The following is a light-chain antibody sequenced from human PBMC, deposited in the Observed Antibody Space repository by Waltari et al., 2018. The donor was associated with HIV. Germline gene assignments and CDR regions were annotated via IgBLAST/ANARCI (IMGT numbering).Light chain of an antibody. V-gene: IGKV3-15*01. CDR3: QQYNNWPRT. J-gene: IGKJ1*01. Sequence: EVVLTQSPGTVSVSPGERATLSCRTSQSISNNLVWYQMKPGQAPRPVIYDASTRATGIPVRFSGSGSGTEFTLTIASLQSEDFAVYLCQQYNNWPRTFGQGTKVEI. CDR2: DAS. CDR1: QSISNN.